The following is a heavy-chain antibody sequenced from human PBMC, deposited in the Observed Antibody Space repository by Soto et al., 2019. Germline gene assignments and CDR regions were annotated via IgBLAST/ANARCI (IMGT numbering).Heavy chain of an antibody. D-gene: IGHD6-19*01. V-gene: IGHV4-59*01. CDR1: GGSISGSY. Sequence: LSLTCSVSGGSISGSYWSWIRQSPGKGLEWLGYVYYTGSTNYSPSLRSRVSISVDTSKNEFSLRLSSVTAADTAVYFCARSVAVPGAHIEYWGEGTRVTVSS. J-gene: IGHJ4*02. CDR2: VYYTGST. CDR3: ARSVAVPGAHIEY.